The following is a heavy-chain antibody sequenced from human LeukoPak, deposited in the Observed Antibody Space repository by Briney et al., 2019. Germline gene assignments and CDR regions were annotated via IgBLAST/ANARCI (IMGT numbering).Heavy chain of an antibody. CDR2: IYYSGSP. CDR3: AGGRVAPRHFDI. CDR1: GGSIRSGDYY. Sequence: SQTLSLTCTVSGGSIRSGDYYWSWIRQPPGKGLEWIGYIYYSGSPYYNPPLKSRVPISVDTSKNHLSLKMSSVTAAATAVFFWAGGRVAPRHFDIWGQGTMVTVSS. D-gene: IGHD2-15*01. V-gene: IGHV4-30-4*08. J-gene: IGHJ3*02.